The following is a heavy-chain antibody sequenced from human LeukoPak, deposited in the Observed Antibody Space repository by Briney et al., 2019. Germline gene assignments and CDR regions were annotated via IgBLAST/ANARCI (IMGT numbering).Heavy chain of an antibody. J-gene: IGHJ3*02. V-gene: IGHV4-39*01. D-gene: IGHD3-22*01. Sequence: KPSETLSLTCAVFGGSISSDSFYWGWVRQPPGKGLEWIGSVYFSGNTYYNPSLESRVTISADTSKNQFSLKLTSVTAADTAVYYCATRAKGYRSGYPDAFDIWSLGTMVTVSS. CDR3: ATRAKGYRSGYPDAFDI. CDR2: VYFSGNT. CDR1: GGSISSDSFY.